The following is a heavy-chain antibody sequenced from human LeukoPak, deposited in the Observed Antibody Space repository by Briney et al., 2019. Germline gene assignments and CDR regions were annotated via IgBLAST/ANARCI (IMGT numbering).Heavy chain of an antibody. J-gene: IGHJ5*02. D-gene: IGHD6-13*01. CDR1: GGSVSSYY. CDR3: AAGYSSSWYVDIYWFDP. Sequence: SETLSLTCTVSGGSVSSYYWSWIRQPPGKGLEWIGYIYYSGSTYYNPSLKSRVTISVDTSKNQFSLKLSSVTAADTAVYYCAAGYSSSWYVDIYWFDPWGQGTLVTVSS. V-gene: IGHV4-59*08. CDR2: IYYSGST.